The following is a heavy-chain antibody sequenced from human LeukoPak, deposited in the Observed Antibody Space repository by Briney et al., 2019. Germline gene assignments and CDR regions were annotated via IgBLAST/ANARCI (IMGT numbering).Heavy chain of an antibody. CDR2: IKPNTGGT. CDR1: GYTFTDHY. CDR3: ARDRSGYYYGDAFDI. Sequence: ASVKVSCKASGYTFTDHYMHWVRQAPGQGFEWMGWIKPNTGGTHYAQKFQGSVTMTTDTSISTAYMELRSLRSDDTAVYYCARDRSGYYYGDAFDIWGQGTMVTVSS. J-gene: IGHJ3*02. V-gene: IGHV1-2*02. D-gene: IGHD3-22*01.